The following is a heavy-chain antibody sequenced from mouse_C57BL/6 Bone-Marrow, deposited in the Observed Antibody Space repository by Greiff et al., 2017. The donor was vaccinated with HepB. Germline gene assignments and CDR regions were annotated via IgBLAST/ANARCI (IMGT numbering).Heavy chain of an antibody. D-gene: IGHD2-14*01. V-gene: IGHV5-4*01. CDR3: ASPSYYREAWFAY. Sequence: EVHLVESGGGLVKPGGSLKLSCAASGFTFSSYAMSWVRQTPEKRLEWVATISDGGSYTYYPDNVKGRFTISRDNAKNNLYLQMSHLKSEDTAMYYCASPSYYREAWFAYWGQGTRVTVSA. CDR1: GFTFSSYA. CDR2: ISDGGSYT. J-gene: IGHJ3*01.